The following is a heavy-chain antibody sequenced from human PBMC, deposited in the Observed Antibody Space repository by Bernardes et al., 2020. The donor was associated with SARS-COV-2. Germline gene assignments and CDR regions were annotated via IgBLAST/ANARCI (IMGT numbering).Heavy chain of an antibody. J-gene: IGHJ5*02. V-gene: IGHV7-4-1*02. D-gene: IGHD4-4*01. CDR2: VNTKSGNP. CDR3: ARAIGVTVEDWFDP. Sequence: ASVKVSCKASGYTFTSYAMNWVRQAPGQGLEWIGWVNTKSGNPTYAQGFTGRFVFSLDTSISTAYLQISSLKAEDTGVYYCARAIGVTVEDWFDPWGQGTLVTVSS. CDR1: GYTFTSYA.